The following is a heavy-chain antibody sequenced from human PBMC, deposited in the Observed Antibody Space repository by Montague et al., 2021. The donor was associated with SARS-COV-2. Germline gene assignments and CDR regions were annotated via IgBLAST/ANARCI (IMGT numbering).Heavy chain of an antibody. CDR2: IHYTGST. D-gene: IGHD1-1*01. Sequence: SETLSLTCTVSGGSISGYYWTWMRQPPGKGLECLGHIHYTGSTKYNPSLKSRVTISLDTPKNQFSLKLRSVTAADTAVYFCARVQAIYFIVNCVNYFDYWGQGAPVTVSS. CDR3: ARVQAIYFIVNCVNYFDY. J-gene: IGHJ4*02. CDR1: GGSISGYY. V-gene: IGHV4-59*01.